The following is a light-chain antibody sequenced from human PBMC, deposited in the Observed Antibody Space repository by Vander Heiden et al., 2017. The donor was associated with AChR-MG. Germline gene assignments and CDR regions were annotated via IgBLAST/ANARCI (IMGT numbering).Light chain of an antibody. J-gene: IGKJ1*01. CDR3: QHYNNWPHWT. Sequence: ETVITQSPATLSVSPGERATLSCRASQSVSSSLVWYQQKPGQAPRLLIYGASIRATGIPVRFTGSGSGTEFTLTISSLQSEDSAIYYCQHYNNWPHWTFGQGTKVEIK. V-gene: IGKV3-15*01. CDR1: QSVSSS. CDR2: GAS.